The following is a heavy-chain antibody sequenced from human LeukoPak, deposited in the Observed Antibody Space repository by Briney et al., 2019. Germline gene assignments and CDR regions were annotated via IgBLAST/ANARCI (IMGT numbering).Heavy chain of an antibody. CDR2: IYYSGST. Sequence: SETLSLTCAVYGGSFSGYYWSWIQQPPGKGLEWIGYIYYSGSTNYNPSLKSRVTISVDTSKNQFSLKLSSVTAADTAVYYCARVGYSYDDWGQGTLVTVSS. D-gene: IGHD5-18*01. CDR3: ARVGYSYDD. J-gene: IGHJ4*02. V-gene: IGHV4-59*01. CDR1: GGSFSGYY.